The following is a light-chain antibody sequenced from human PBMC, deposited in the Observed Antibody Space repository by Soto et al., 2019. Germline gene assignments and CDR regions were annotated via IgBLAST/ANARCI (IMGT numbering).Light chain of an antibody. Sequence: DIQMTQSPSSVSASVGDRVIITCRASQAFGYLWAWYQQKRGKTPNLLIYGISTLQGGVPSRFRGSESGTDFTLTISSVQPEDSATYYCQQAATLPLTFGGGTEVEIK. CDR1: QAFGYL. J-gene: IGKJ4*01. CDR3: QQAATLPLT. V-gene: IGKV1-12*01. CDR2: GIS.